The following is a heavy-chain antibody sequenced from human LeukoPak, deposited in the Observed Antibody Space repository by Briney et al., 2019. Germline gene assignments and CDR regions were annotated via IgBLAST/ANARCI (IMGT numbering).Heavy chain of an antibody. J-gene: IGHJ4*02. Sequence: GSLRLSCAASGFTFSRYAMSWVRQGPGKGLEWIGSIYYSGSTYYNPSLKSRVTISVDTSKNQFSLKLSSVTAADTAVYYCASFVTTVTIFDYWGQGTLVTVSS. CDR3: ASFVTTVTIFDY. CDR1: GFTFSRYA. CDR2: IYYSGST. D-gene: IGHD4-17*01. V-gene: IGHV4-39*01.